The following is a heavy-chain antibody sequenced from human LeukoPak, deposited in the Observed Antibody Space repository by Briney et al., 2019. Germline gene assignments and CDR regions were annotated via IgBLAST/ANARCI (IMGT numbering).Heavy chain of an antibody. CDR1: GFTFSNYG. D-gene: IGHD6-13*01. V-gene: IGHV3-30*03. CDR2: ISYDGSNE. CDR3: ARDFRIAAAPRGWRYYYGMDV. Sequence: PGRSLRLSCAASGFTFSNYGMHWVRQAPGKGLEWVAVISYDGSNEYYADSVKGRFTISRDTSKNTLYLQMNSLRAEDTAVYYCARDFRIAAAPRGWRYYYGMDVWGQGTTVTVSS. J-gene: IGHJ6*02.